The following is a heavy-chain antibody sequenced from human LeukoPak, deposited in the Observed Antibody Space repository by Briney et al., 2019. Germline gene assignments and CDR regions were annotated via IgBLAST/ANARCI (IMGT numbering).Heavy chain of an antibody. CDR3: AREIVVVNHYYMDV. V-gene: IGHV4-59*01. Sequence: SSETLSLTCTVSGGSISSNYWSWIRQPPGKGLEWIGYIYYSGSTNYNPSLKSRVTISVDTSKNQFSLKLSSVTAADTAVYYCAREIVVVNHYYMDVWGKGTTVTVSS. J-gene: IGHJ6*03. CDR2: IYYSGST. D-gene: IGHD3-22*01. CDR1: GGSISSNY.